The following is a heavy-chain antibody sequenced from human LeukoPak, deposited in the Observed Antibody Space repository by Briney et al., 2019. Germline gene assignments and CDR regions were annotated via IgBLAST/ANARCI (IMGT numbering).Heavy chain of an antibody. V-gene: IGHV5-51*01. CDR2: IYPGDSDT. CDR1: GYSFTSYW. Sequence: GESLKISCQGSGYSFTSYWIAWVRQMPGKGLEWMGIIYPGDSDTRHSPSFQGQVTISADKSISTAYLQWSSLKASDTAMYYCARPSGSYRAPFEYWGQGILVTVSS. D-gene: IGHD1-26*01. CDR3: ARPSGSYRAPFEY. J-gene: IGHJ4*02.